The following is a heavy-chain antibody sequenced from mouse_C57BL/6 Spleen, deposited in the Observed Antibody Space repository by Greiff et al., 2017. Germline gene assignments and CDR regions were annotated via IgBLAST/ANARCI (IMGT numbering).Heavy chain of an antibody. D-gene: IGHD1-1*01. J-gene: IGHJ3*01. Sequence: DVQLQESGPGMVKPSPSLSLSCTVSGYSITSGYDWYWIRHSPGNKLEWRGYIRYSGSTNYNPSLKSRVSITHDTSKNPFFLKLNSVTTEDTATYYCARVDYGSAWLAHWGQGTLLTVSA. CDR3: ARVDYGSAWLAH. V-gene: IGHV3-1*01. CDR2: IRYSGST. CDR1: GYSITSGYD.